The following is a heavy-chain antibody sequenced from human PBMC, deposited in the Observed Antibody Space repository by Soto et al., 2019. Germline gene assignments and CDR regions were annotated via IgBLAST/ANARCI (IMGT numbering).Heavy chain of an antibody. J-gene: IGHJ6*03. CDR2: ISYGGSNK. Sequence: QVQLVESGGGVVQPGRSLRLSCAASGFTFSSYGMHWVRQAPGKGLEWVAVISYGGSNKYYADSVKGRFTISRDNSKNTLYLQMNSLRAEDTAVYYCAIGVTLTPKYYYYYMDVWGKGTTVPVSS. D-gene: IGHD2-21*02. CDR1: GFTFSSYG. CDR3: AIGVTLTPKYYYYYMDV. V-gene: IGHV3-30*03.